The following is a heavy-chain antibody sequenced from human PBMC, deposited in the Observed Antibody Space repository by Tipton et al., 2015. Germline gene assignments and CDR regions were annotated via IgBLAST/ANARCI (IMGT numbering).Heavy chain of an antibody. CDR2: ISWDGYST. CDR1: GFTFHDYT. Sequence: SLRLSCAASGFTFHDYTMHWVRQAPGKGLEWVSLISWDGYSTYYADSVKGRFTISRDNSKNSLYLQMNSLRIEDTALYYCARARLSGSYPDCYFDYWGQGTLVTVSS. J-gene: IGHJ4*02. CDR3: ARARLSGSYPDCYFDY. D-gene: IGHD3-16*02. V-gene: IGHV3-43*01.